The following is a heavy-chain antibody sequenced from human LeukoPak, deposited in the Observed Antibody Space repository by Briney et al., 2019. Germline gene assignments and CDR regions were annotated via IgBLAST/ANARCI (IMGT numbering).Heavy chain of an antibody. CDR2: ISGNGGDT. V-gene: IGHV3-64*02. D-gene: IGHD6-19*01. CDR1: GFTLSMYS. CDR3: ARNAVAGKGYYYYYMDV. J-gene: IGHJ6*03. Sequence: GGSLRLSCAASGFTLSMYSMHWVRQAPGKGLEYVSAISGNGGDTYYADSVKGRFTISRDNSKNTLYLQMGSLRAEDMAVYYCARNAVAGKGYYYYYMDVWGKGTTVTISS.